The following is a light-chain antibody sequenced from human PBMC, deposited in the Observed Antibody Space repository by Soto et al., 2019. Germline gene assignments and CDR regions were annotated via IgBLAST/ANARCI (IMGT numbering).Light chain of an antibody. J-gene: IGLJ1*01. CDR2: SDN. CDR3: AAWDDSLNGRHV. CDR1: SSNIGSNT. V-gene: IGLV1-44*01. Sequence: QSVLTQPPSASGTPGQRVTISCSGSSSNIGSNTVNWFQQLPGTAPKLLIHSDNRRPSGVPGRFSGSKSGTSASLAISGLQSEDEADYYCAAWDDSLNGRHVFGTGTKLTVL.